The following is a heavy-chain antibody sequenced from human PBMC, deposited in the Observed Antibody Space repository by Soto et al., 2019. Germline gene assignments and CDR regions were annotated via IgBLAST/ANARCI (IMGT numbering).Heavy chain of an antibody. J-gene: IGHJ4*02. CDR3: ATEPFDY. CDR2: IGARGFPI. Sequence: EVQLVESWGGVMQPGGSLRLSCAASGLDFGVYPMNWVRQAPGKGLEWVSYIGARGFPIYYADSVRGRFAMSRENANNSVFLQMDSLRAEDTAQYFCATEPFDYWGRGALVTVSS. V-gene: IGHV3-48*04. CDR1: GLDFGVYP.